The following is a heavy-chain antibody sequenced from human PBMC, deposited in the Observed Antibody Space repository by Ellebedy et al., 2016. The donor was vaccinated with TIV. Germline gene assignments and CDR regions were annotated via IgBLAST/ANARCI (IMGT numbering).Heavy chain of an antibody. D-gene: IGHD3-10*01. CDR2: LNTNSGNT. CDR1: GYTFTSYD. CDR3: ATGIIGSASYYPD. J-gene: IGHJ4*02. V-gene: IGHV1-8*01. Sequence: ASVKVSCXASGYTFTSYDINWVRQAPGQGLEWMGWLNTNSGNTGYGQKFQGRVTMTRNTPTSTAYMELSSLRPEDTAVYYCATGIIGSASYYPDWGQGTLVTVSS.